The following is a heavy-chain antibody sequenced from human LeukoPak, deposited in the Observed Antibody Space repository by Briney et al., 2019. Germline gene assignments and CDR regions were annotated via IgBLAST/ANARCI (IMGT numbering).Heavy chain of an antibody. J-gene: IGHJ4*02. CDR1: GFTFSDYY. Sequence: GGSLRLSCAASGFTFSDYYMSWVRQAPGRGLEWVSYIYDSGRTIYYADSVMGRFTISRDNAKNSVYLQMNNLRAEDTAVYYCARDRLGDYDHSGYYDKWGQGTLVTVSS. D-gene: IGHD3-22*01. CDR3: ARDRLGDYDHSGYYDK. CDR2: IYDSGRTI. V-gene: IGHV3-11*01.